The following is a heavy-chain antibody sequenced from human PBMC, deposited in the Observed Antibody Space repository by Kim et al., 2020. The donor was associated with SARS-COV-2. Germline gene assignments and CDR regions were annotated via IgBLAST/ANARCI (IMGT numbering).Heavy chain of an antibody. D-gene: IGHD4-17*01. CDR3: ARDNGDYFRVKHYGMDV. J-gene: IGHJ6*02. CDR2: ISSSGSTI. V-gene: IGHV3-11*01. CDR1: GFTFSDYY. Sequence: GGSLRLSCAASGFTFSDYYMSWIRQAPGKGLEWVSYISSSGSTIYYADSVKGRFTISRDNAKNSLYLQMNSLRAEDTAVYYCARDNGDYFRVKHYGMDVWGQGTTVTVSS.